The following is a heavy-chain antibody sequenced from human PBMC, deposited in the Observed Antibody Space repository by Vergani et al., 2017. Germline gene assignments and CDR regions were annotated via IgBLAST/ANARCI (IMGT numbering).Heavy chain of an antibody. Sequence: QVQLVQSGAEVKKPGASVKVSCKASGYTFTSYYMHWVRQAPGQGLEWMGIINPSGGSTSYAQKFQGRVTMTRDTSTSTVYMELSSLRSEDTAVYYCAREGSDCWSGYRTGWAVDIWGQGTMVTVSS. CDR1: GYTFTSYY. J-gene: IGHJ3*02. CDR3: AREGSDCWSGYRTGWAVDI. CDR2: INPSGGST. D-gene: IGHD3-3*01. V-gene: IGHV1-46*01.